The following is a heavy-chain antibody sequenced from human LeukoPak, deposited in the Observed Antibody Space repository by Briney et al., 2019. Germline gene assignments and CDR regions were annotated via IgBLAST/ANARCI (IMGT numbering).Heavy chain of an antibody. D-gene: IGHD3-3*01. CDR3: ARAYDFWSGSSGAFDI. Sequence: GASVKVSCMASGGTFSSYAISWVRQAPGQGLEWMGGIIPIFGTANYAQKFQGRVTITADESTSTAYMELSSLRSEDTAVYYCARAYDFWSGSSGAFDIWGQGTMVTVSS. CDR1: GGTFSSYA. V-gene: IGHV1-69*13. CDR2: IIPIFGTA. J-gene: IGHJ3*02.